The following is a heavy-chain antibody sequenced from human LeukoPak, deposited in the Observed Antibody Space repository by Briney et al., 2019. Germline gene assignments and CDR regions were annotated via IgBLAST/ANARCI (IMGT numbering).Heavy chain of an antibody. D-gene: IGHD5-18*01. CDR2: ISSSTSYI. V-gene: IGHV3-21*01. CDR1: GFTFSSYS. Sequence: GESLKISCAASGFTFSSYSMNWVRQAPGKGLEWVSSISSSTSYIYYADSVKGRFTISRDNAKNSLYLQMNSLRAEDTAVYYCAKERGYSYGPLDYYYYMDVWGKGTTVTVSS. CDR3: AKERGYSYGPLDYYYYMDV. J-gene: IGHJ6*03.